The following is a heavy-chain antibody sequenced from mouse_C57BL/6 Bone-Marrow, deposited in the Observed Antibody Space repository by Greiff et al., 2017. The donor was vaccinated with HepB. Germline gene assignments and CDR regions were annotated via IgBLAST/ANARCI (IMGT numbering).Heavy chain of an antibody. D-gene: IGHD1-1*01. Sequence: QVQLQQSGAELVKPGASVKMSCKASGYTFTSYWITWVKQRPGQGLEWIGDIYPGSGSTNYNEKFKSKATLTVDTSSSTAYMQLSSLTSEDSAVYYCARGPHYYGSKGYWGQGTTLTVSS. CDR2: IYPGSGST. V-gene: IGHV1-55*01. CDR3: ARGPHYYGSKGY. CDR1: GYTFTSYW. J-gene: IGHJ2*01.